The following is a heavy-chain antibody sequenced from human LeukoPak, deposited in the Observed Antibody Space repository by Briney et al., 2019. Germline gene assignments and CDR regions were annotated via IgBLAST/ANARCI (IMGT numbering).Heavy chain of an antibody. Sequence: GRSLRLSCAASAFTFRTYGMHWVRQAPGKGLEWVAVISYDDNNKNYADSVKGRFTSSRDNSKNTLYLQMNSLRAEDTAVYYCAKDRHPARTDGYYFDYWGQGTLVTVSS. CDR3: AKDRHPARTDGYYFDY. CDR2: ISYDDNNK. V-gene: IGHV3-30*18. J-gene: IGHJ4*02. D-gene: IGHD1-14*01. CDR1: AFTFRTYG.